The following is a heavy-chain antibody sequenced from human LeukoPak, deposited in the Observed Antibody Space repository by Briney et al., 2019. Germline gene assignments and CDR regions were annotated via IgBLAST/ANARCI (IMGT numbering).Heavy chain of an antibody. CDR2: IYYSGST. CDR1: GGSISSGDYY. CDR3: ARVPAQHPNDYYGMDV. V-gene: IGHV4-30-4*02. D-gene: IGHD6-13*01. J-gene: IGHJ6*02. Sequence: SETLSLTCTVSGGSISSGDYYWSWIRQPPGKGLEWIGYIYYSGSTYYNPSLKSRVTISVDTSKNQFSLKLSSVTAADTAVCYCARVPAQHPNDYYGMDVWGQGTTVTVSS.